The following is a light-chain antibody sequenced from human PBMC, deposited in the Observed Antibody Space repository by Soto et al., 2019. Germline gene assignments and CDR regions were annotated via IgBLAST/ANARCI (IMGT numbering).Light chain of an antibody. J-gene: IGKJ1*01. V-gene: IGKV1-5*01. Sequence: EIRMAQSPSTLSASLGDRATITCRASQSISTWLAWYQQKPGKAPKLLIYDASRLVSGVPSRFSGSGSGTEIILTISLQPADDSATYYCQQNNSHWTFGQGTKVDIK. CDR3: QQNNSHWT. CDR1: QSISTW. CDR2: DAS.